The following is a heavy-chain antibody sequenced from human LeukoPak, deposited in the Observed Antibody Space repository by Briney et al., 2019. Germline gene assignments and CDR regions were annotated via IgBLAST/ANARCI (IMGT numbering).Heavy chain of an antibody. Sequence: GGSPRLSCAASGFTVNNNYMNWVRQAPGKGLGWVSVIYSGGSTNYADSVKGRFTISRENSKNTLYLQMNSLRAEDTAMYYRIYGYTLDFWGQGTLV. CDR3: IYGYTLDF. D-gene: IGHD5-24*01. J-gene: IGHJ4*02. CDR1: GFTVNNNY. V-gene: IGHV3-53*01. CDR2: IYSGGST.